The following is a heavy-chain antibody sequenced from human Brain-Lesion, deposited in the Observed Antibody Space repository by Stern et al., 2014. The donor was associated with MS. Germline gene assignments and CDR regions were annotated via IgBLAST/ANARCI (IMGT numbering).Heavy chain of an antibody. CDR2: IQEDGTEK. CDR1: GFTFGNYW. J-gene: IGHJ6*02. CDR3: ARVYNTIYGIVTQRGSGMDV. Sequence: EVQLVESGGGLVQPGGSLTISCTAAGFTFGNYWMTWVCQAPGKGLEWVANIQEDGTEKNYVDSVKGRFTISRDNARNSLYLQMNSLRVEDTALYYCARVYNTIYGIVTQRGSGMDVWGQGTTVIVSS. D-gene: IGHD3-3*01. V-gene: IGHV3-7*01.